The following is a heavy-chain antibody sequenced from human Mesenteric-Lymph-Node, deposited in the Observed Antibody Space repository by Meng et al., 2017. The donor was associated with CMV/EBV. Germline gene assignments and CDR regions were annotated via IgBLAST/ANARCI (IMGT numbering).Heavy chain of an antibody. J-gene: IGHJ4*02. CDR2: INQHGSEE. D-gene: IGHD3-16*01. Sequence: GGSLRLSCVASGFTFSPYWMSWVRQTPWKGLEWVANINQHGSEEYYVGSVKGRFTISRDNAKNSLYLQMNSLRAEDTAVYYCARGGGNTRFDYWGQGTLVTVSS. CDR3: ARGGGNTRFDY. CDR1: GFTFSPYW. V-gene: IGHV3-7*01.